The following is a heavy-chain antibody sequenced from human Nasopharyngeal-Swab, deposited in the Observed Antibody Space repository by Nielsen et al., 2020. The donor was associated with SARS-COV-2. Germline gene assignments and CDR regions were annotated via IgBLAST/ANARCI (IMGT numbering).Heavy chain of an antibody. V-gene: IGHV4-39*07. CDR1: GDSINSNTYY. Sequence: SETLSLTCTVSGDSINSNTYYWGWIRQPPGKGLEWIGTIYYSGSTNYNPSLKSRVTISVDTSKNQFSLKLSSVTAADTAVYYCARGLLWFGEAPFDYWGQGTLVTVSS. D-gene: IGHD3-10*01. CDR3: ARGLLWFGEAPFDY. J-gene: IGHJ4*02. CDR2: IYYSGST.